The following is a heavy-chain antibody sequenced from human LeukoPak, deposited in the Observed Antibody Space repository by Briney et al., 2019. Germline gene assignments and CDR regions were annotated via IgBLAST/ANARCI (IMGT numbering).Heavy chain of an antibody. D-gene: IGHD2-8*02. Sequence: PGGSLRLSCAASGFTFISYWMSWVRQAPGKGLEWVANIKQDGSEKYYVDSVKGRFSISRDNAKNSVYLQMNNLRAEDTAVYYCARAGTGLDYWGQGTLVTVSS. J-gene: IGHJ4*02. CDR3: ARAGTGLDY. CDR1: GFTFISYW. CDR2: IKQDGSEK. V-gene: IGHV3-7*01.